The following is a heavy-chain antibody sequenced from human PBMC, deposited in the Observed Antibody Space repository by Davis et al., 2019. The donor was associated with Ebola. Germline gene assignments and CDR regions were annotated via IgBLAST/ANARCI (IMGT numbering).Heavy chain of an antibody. CDR3: ARERRPYGDYGGGHYYGMDV. Sequence: ASVKVSCKASGYTFTGYYMHWVRQAPGQGLEWMGWINPNSGGTNYAQKFQGWVTMTRDTSISTAYMELSRLRSDDTAVYYCARERRPYGDYGGGHYYGMDVWGQGTTVTVSS. CDR2: INPNSGGT. CDR1: GYTFTGYY. J-gene: IGHJ6*02. V-gene: IGHV1-2*04. D-gene: IGHD4-17*01.